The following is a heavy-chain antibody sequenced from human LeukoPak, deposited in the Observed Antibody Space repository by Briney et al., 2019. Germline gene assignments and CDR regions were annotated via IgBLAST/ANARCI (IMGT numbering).Heavy chain of an antibody. CDR3: ARRRIAAAGGTFDY. CDR2: ISYDGSNK. Sequence: GGSLRLSCAASGFTFSSYAMHWVRQAPGKGLEWVAVISYDGSNKYYADSVKGRFTISRDNSKNTLHLQMNSLRAEDTAVYYCARRRIAAAGGTFDYWGQGTLVTVSS. J-gene: IGHJ4*02. V-gene: IGHV3-30-3*01. D-gene: IGHD6-13*01. CDR1: GFTFSSYA.